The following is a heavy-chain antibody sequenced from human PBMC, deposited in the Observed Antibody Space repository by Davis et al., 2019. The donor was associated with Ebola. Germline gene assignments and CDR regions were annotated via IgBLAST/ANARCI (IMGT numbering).Heavy chain of an antibody. CDR1: GGSISSHY. V-gene: IGHV4-59*11. CDR3: AREAEYSGYGES. CDR2: VHYSGRT. D-gene: IGHD5-12*01. Sequence: PSETLSLTCTVSGGSISSHYWSWIRQPPGKGLEWIGYVHYSGRTKYKPSLKSRVTISLDTSKNQFSLTLSSVTAADTAVYYCAREAEYSGYGESWGQGTLVTVSS. J-gene: IGHJ4*02.